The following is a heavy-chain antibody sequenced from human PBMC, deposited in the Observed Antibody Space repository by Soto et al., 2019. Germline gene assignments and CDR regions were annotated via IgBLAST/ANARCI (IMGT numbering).Heavy chain of an antibody. Sequence: PGGSLRLSCAASGFTVSSNYMSWVRQAPGKGLEWVSVIYSGGSTYYADSVKGRFTISGHNSKNTLYLHMNSLIAEDTAVYYCASRSAGVYAANYFFVYWGLGTLVTVSS. J-gene: IGHJ4*02. V-gene: IGHV3-53*01. CDR1: GFTVSSNY. CDR3: ASRSAGVYAANYFFVY. D-gene: IGHD2-8*01. CDR2: IYSGGST.